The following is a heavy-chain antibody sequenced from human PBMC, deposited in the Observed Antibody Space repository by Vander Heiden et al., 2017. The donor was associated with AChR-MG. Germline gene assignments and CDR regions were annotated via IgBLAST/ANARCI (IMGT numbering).Heavy chain of an antibody. CDR2: VDPEDGET. D-gene: IGHD3-10*01. CDR3: ATRGDGSGSYYNGPFDY. CDR1: GYTFTDYY. J-gene: IGHJ4*02. Sequence: EVQLVQSGAEVKKPGATVKISCKAPGYTFTDYYMHWVQQAPGKGLEWMGLVDPEDGETIYAEKFQGRVTITADTSTDTAYMELSSLRSEDTAVYYCATRGDGSGSYYNGPFDYWGQGTLVTVSS. V-gene: IGHV1-69-2*01.